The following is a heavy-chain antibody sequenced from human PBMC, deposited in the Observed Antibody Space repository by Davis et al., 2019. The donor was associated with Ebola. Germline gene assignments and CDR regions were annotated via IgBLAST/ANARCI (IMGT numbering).Heavy chain of an antibody. CDR3: ARGGRGDYYFDY. Sequence: ASVKVSCKVSGYTLTDLSMHWARQAPGKGLEWRGGFDPEDGETIYAQKFQGRVTMTEDTSTDTAYMELSSLRSEDTAVYYCARGGRGDYYFDYWGQGTLVTVSS. D-gene: IGHD4-17*01. V-gene: IGHV1-24*01. CDR2: FDPEDGET. J-gene: IGHJ4*02. CDR1: GYTLTDLS.